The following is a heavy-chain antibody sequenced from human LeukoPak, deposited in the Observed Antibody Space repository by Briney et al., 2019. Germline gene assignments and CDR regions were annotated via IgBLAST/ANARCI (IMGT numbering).Heavy chain of an antibody. D-gene: IGHD3-22*01. CDR2: IHISGST. V-gene: IGHV4-61*02. CDR1: GGSINSGSYS. J-gene: IGHJ3*02. CDR3: ARADRSGYFGNVVAFDI. Sequence: SQTLSLTCTVSGGSINSGSYSWTWIRQPAGKGLEWIGRIHISGSTHYTPSLKSRVTISIDTSKNEFSLKLSSVPAADTAVYYCARADRSGYFGNVVAFDIWGQGTMVTVSS.